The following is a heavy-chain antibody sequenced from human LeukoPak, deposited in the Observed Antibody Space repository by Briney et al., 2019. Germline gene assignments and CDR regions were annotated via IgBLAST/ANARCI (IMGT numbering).Heavy chain of an antibody. CDR3: ARDLGQLPYFDY. D-gene: IGHD2-2*01. CDR2: ISSSSSYI. CDR1: GFTFSSYS. Sequence: GGSPRLSCAASGFTFSSYSMNWVRQAPGKGLEWVSSISSSSSYIYYADSVKGRFTISRDNAKNSLYLQMNSLRAEDTAVYYCARDLGQLPYFDYWGQGTLVTVSS. J-gene: IGHJ4*02. V-gene: IGHV3-21*01.